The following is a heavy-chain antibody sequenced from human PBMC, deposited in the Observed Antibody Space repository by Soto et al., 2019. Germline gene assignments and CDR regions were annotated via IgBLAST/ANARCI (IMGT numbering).Heavy chain of an antibody. CDR3: ATIAAVRFDY. Sequence: EVQLVESGGGLVQPGGSLRLSCAASGFTFSDEWMSWVRQAPGKGLEWVGNIKQDGSEIYYLDSVKGRFTISRDNAKNSLYLQMNSLRGDDTAVYYCATIAAVRFDYWGQATLVTVSS. CDR2: IKQDGSEI. D-gene: IGHD6-13*01. V-gene: IGHV3-7*02. CDR1: GFTFSDEW. J-gene: IGHJ4*02.